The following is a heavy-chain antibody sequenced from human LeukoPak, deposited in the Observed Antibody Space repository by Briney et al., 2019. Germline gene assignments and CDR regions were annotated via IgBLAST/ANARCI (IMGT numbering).Heavy chain of an antibody. J-gene: IGHJ4*02. Sequence: ASVNVSCKASGYTFTSYDINWVRQATGQGLEWMGWMNPNSGNTGYAQKFQGRVTITRNTSISTAYMELSSLRSEDTAVYYCARGPVAGREVDYWGQGTLVTVSS. CDR1: GYTFTSYD. D-gene: IGHD6-19*01. CDR3: ARGPVAGREVDY. CDR2: MNPNSGNT. V-gene: IGHV1-8*03.